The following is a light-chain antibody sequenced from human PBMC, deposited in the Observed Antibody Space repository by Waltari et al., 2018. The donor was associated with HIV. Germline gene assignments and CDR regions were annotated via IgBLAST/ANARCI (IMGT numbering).Light chain of an antibody. Sequence: SELAREPAVCVTSGQTVRETCDGELANIFYVSGYQQRAGEAPQLVGFGNNYRPSVIPGRFATSSSGETASLTISEVHAEDAAVYYCSARDSFGYLGLFGGGTKLTGL. CDR1: LANIFY. V-gene: IGLV3-19*01. CDR3: SARDSFGYLGL. J-gene: IGLJ2*01. CDR2: GNN.